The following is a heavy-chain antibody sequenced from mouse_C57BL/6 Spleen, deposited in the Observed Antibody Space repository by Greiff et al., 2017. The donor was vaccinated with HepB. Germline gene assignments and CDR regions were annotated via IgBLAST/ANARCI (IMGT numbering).Heavy chain of an antibody. Sequence: QVQLQQPGAELVMPGASVKLSCKASGYTFTSYWMHWVKQRPGQGLEWIGEIDPSDSYTNYNQKFKGKSTLTVDKSSSTAYMQLRSLTSEDSAVYYCARATTGLGGFAYWGQGTLVTVSA. CDR2: IDPSDSYT. CDR1: GYTFTSYW. CDR3: ARATTGLGGFAY. J-gene: IGHJ3*01. V-gene: IGHV1-69*01. D-gene: IGHD1-1*01.